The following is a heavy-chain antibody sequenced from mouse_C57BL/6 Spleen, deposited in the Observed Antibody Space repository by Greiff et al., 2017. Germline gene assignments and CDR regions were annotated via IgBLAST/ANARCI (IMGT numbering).Heavy chain of an antibody. J-gene: IGHJ3*01. CDR3: ARHYDYDGGFAY. CDR1: GYTFTSYW. CDR2: IDPNSGGT. D-gene: IGHD2-4*01. Sequence: QVQLKQPGAELVKPGASVKLSCKASGYTFTSYWMHWVKQRPGRGLEWIGRIDPNSGGTKYNEKFKSKATLTVDKPSSTAYMQLSSLTSEDSAVYYCARHYDYDGGFAYWGQGTLVTVSA. V-gene: IGHV1-72*01.